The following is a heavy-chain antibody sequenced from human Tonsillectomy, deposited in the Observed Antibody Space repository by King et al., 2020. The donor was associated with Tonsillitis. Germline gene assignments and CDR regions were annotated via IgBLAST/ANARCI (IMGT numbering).Heavy chain of an antibody. CDR2: ISGSGGNT. CDR1: GFTFSSYA. Sequence: PLVESGGGLVQPGGSLRLSCAASGFTFSSYAMSWVCQAPGKGLEWVSAISGSGGNTYYADSVKGRFTISRDNSKNTLYLQMNSLRAEDTAVYYCAKDMAQGYYGSGSHKFDYWGQGTLVTVSS. D-gene: IGHD3-10*01. V-gene: IGHV3-23*04. J-gene: IGHJ4*02. CDR3: AKDMAQGYYGSGSHKFDY.